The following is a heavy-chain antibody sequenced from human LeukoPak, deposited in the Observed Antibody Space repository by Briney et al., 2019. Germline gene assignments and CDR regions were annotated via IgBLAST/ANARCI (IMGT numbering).Heavy chain of an antibody. J-gene: IGHJ4*02. CDR3: SRAHSGFYLDA. V-gene: IGHV4-4*07. D-gene: IGHD3-22*01. CDR1: GGSLGTFY. CDR2: IHPTGST. Sequence: PSETLSLTCTVSGGSLGTFYWSWIWQSAGKGLEYIGRIHPTGSTNYKPSLKSRLTMSIDTSKNQFSMTLQFVTAADTAVYFCSRAHSGFYLDAWGQGTLVTVSS.